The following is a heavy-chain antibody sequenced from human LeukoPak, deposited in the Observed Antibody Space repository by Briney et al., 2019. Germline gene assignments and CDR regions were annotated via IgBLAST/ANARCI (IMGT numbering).Heavy chain of an antibody. CDR2: MSNSGENT. J-gene: IGHJ4*02. Sequence: GGSLRLSCAASGFTFSSYSMQWVRQTPGKGLEWVGIMSNSGENTFYGEAVKGRFTISRDNSQNTLYLQMNSLRPEDTAVYYCAKGGASVTRYVDYWGQGTLVTVSS. CDR3: AKGGASVTRYVDY. CDR1: GFTFSSYS. D-gene: IGHD4-17*01. V-gene: IGHV3-30*18.